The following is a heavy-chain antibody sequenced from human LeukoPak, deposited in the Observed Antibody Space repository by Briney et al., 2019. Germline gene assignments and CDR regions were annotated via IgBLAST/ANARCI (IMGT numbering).Heavy chain of an antibody. CDR2: IYYSGST. CDR3: ASTSGHCYGGNCYSAFDY. J-gene: IGHJ4*02. Sequence: KPSETLSLTRTVSGGSISSYYWSWIRQPPGKGLEWIGYIYYSGSTNYNPSLKSRVTISVDTSKNQFSLKLSSVTAADTAVYYCASTSGHCYGGNCYSAFDYWGQGTLVTVSS. D-gene: IGHD2-15*01. CDR1: GGSISSYY. V-gene: IGHV4-59*01.